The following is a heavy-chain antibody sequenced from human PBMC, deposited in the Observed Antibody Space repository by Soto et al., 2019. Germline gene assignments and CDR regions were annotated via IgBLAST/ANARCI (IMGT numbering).Heavy chain of an antibody. D-gene: IGHD3-22*01. J-gene: IGHJ3*02. CDR3: ARDFRNYYYDSSGKKTPGDAFDI. CDR2: ISSSSSYI. V-gene: IGHV3-21*01. Sequence: PGGSLRLSCAASGFTFSSYSMNWVRQAPGKGLEWVSSISSSSSYIYYADSVKGRFTISRDNAKNSLYLQMNSLRAEDTAVYYCARDFRNYYYDSSGKKTPGDAFDIWGHGTMVTVSS. CDR1: GFTFSSYS.